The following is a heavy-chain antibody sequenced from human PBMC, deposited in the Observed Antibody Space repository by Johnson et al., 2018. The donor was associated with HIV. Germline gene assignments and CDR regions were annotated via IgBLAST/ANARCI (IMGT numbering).Heavy chain of an antibody. V-gene: IGHV3-66*01. J-gene: IGHJ3*02. Sequence: VQLVESGGGLAQPGGSLRLSCAASGFTVSSNYMSWVRQAPGKGLEWVSVIYSGGSTYYADSVKGRFTISRDNSKNTLYLQMNSLRAEDTAVYYCARSYRTSWNASDMWGQGTKVTVSS. CDR2: IYSGGST. D-gene: IGHD1-14*01. CDR1: GFTVSSNY. CDR3: ARSYRTSWNASDM.